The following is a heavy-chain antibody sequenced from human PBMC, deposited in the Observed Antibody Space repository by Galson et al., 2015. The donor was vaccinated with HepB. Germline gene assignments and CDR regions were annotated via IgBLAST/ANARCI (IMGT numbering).Heavy chain of an antibody. Sequence: SLRLSCAASGFTFSSYSMNWVRQAPGKGLEWVSYISSSSSTIYYADSVKGRFTISRDNAKNSLYLQMNSLRAEDTAVYYCAREGAYSSGWYWWFDPWGQGTLVTVSS. V-gene: IGHV3-48*04. CDR3: AREGAYSSGWYWWFDP. J-gene: IGHJ5*02. CDR2: ISSSSSTI. D-gene: IGHD6-19*01. CDR1: GFTFSSYS.